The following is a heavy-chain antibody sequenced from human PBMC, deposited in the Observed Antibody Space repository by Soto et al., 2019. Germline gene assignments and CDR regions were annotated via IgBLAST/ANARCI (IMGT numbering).Heavy chain of an antibody. Sequence: QVQLVESGGGVVQPGRSLRLSCAASGFTFSSYGMHWVRQAPGKGLEWVAVISYDGSNKYYADSVKGRFTISRDNSKNTLYLQMNSLRAEDTAVYYCAKAGLLNGMDVWGQGITVTVSS. CDR1: GFTFSSYG. D-gene: IGHD1-26*01. V-gene: IGHV3-30*18. J-gene: IGHJ6*02. CDR2: ISYDGSNK. CDR3: AKAGLLNGMDV.